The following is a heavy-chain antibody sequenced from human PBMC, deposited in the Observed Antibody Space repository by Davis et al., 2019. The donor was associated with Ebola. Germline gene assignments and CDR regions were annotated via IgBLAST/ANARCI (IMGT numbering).Heavy chain of an antibody. V-gene: IGHV1-18*04. CDR1: GGRVSTFG. CDR2: ISAYNGNT. Sequence: AASVKVSCKASGGRVSTFGISWVRQAPGQGLEWMGWISAYNGNTNYAQKLQGRVTMTTDTSTSTAYMELRSLRSDDTAVYYCARDMYGRHGRDAFDIWGQGTMVTVSS. J-gene: IGHJ3*02. CDR3: ARDMYGRHGRDAFDI. D-gene: IGHD3-10*02.